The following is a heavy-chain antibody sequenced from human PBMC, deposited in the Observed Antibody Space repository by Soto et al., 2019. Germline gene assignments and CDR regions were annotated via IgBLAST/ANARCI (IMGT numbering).Heavy chain of an antibody. CDR1: AYGLTDYW. CDR3: SRWVVVGRGQGIDP. D-gene: IGHD3-10*01. J-gene: IGHJ5*02. CDR2: IYPGDSDS. Sequence: PGESLKICCKTSAYGLTDYWIGGLRHMPGKGLEWMGIIYPGDSDSRYSPSFQGQFTISVDKSISTAYLQWSSLKASDTAVYYCSRWVVVGRGQGIDPSGQGILVTVSS. V-gene: IGHV5-51*01.